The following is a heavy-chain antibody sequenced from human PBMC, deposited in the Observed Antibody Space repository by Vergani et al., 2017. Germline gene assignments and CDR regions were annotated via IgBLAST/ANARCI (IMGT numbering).Heavy chain of an antibody. CDR2: IRSKANSYAT. D-gene: IGHD6-13*01. V-gene: IGHV3-73*02. CDR1: GFTFSGSA. CDR3: TRRHSSSPSWFDP. J-gene: IGHJ5*02. Sequence: EVQLVESGGGLVQPGGSLKLSCAASGFTFSGSAMHWVRQASGKGLEWVGRIRSKANSYATAYAASVKGRFTISRDDSKNTAYLQMNSLKTEDTAVYYCTRRHSSSPSWFDPWGQGTLVTVSS.